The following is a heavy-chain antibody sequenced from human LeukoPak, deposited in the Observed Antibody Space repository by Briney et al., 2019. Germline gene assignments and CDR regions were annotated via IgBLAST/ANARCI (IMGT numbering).Heavy chain of an antibody. Sequence: PGGSLRLFCAGSGFTFSSYWMHWGRQAPGKGLVWVSRISGDGSSTTYADSVKGRFTISRDNAKNTLYLQMNSLRAEDTAVYYCAITPRLDYWGQGTLVTVSS. J-gene: IGHJ4*02. D-gene: IGHD1-14*01. V-gene: IGHV3-74*01. CDR2: ISGDGSST. CDR1: GFTFSSYW. CDR3: AITPRLDY.